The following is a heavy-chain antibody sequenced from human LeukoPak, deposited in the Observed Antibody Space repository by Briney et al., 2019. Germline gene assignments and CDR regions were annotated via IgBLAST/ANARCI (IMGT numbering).Heavy chain of an antibody. Sequence: PGGSLRLSCAASGFTFSSYGMHWVRQAPGKGMEWVAFIRYDGSNKYYADSVKGRFTISRDNSKNTLYLQMNSLRAEDTAVYYCAKDQGPLTPIDYWGQGTLVTVSS. J-gene: IGHJ4*02. CDR3: AKDQGPLTPIDY. D-gene: IGHD4-23*01. V-gene: IGHV3-30*02. CDR1: GFTFSSYG. CDR2: IRYDGSNK.